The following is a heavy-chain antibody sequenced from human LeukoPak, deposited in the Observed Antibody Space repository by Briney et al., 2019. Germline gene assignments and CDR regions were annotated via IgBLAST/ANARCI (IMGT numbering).Heavy chain of an antibody. Sequence: GGSLRLSCAASGFTFSSYGMHWVRQAPGKGLEWVSVIYSGGTTYYANSVKGRFTISRDSSKNTMYLQMNSLRVEDTAMYYCGRDVGPWGQGTLVTVSS. V-gene: IGHV3-NL1*01. CDR1: GFTFSSYG. CDR2: IYSGGTT. J-gene: IGHJ5*02. CDR3: GRDVGP.